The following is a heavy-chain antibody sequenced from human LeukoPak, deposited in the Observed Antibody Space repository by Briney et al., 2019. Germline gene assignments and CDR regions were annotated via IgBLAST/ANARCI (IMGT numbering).Heavy chain of an antibody. Sequence: SGKVSCKASGGTFSSYAISWVRQAPGQGLEWMGGIIPIFGTANYAQKFQGRVTITADESTSTAYMELSSLRSEDTAVYYCARIEITTVTTSDYWGQGTLVTVSS. CDR2: IIPIFGTA. CDR1: GGTFSSYA. CDR3: ARIEITTVTTSDY. V-gene: IGHV1-69*13. J-gene: IGHJ4*02. D-gene: IGHD4-17*01.